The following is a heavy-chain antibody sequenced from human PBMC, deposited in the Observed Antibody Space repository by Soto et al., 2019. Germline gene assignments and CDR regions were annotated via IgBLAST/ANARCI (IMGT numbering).Heavy chain of an antibody. J-gene: IGHJ4*02. V-gene: IGHV1-46*01. Sequence: ASVKVSCKASGYTFTSYFMHWVRRAPGQGLEWVGIINPSGGYTTYAQKFQGRVTMTRDTSTSTVYMELSSLRSEDTAVYYCARTSEFGESLYDYWGQGTLVTVS. CDR2: INPSGGYT. CDR3: ARTSEFGESLYDY. D-gene: IGHD3-10*01. CDR1: GYTFTSYF.